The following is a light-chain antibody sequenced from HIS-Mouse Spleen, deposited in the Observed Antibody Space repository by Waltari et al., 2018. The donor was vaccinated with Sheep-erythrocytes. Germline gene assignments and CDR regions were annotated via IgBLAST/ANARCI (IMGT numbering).Light chain of an antibody. V-gene: IGLV2-11*01. Sequence: QSALTQPRSVSGSPGQSVTISCTGTSSDVGGYNYVSWYQQHPGKAPKRMIYDFSKRPAGVPDRLSGSKSGNTASLTISGLQAEDEADYYCCSYAGSYTVVFGGGTKLTVL. CDR2: DFS. CDR3: CSYAGSYTVV. J-gene: IGLJ2*01. CDR1: SSDVGGYNY.